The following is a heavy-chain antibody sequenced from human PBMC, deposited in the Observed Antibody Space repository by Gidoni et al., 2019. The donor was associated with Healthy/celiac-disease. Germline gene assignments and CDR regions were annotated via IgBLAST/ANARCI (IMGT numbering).Heavy chain of an antibody. D-gene: IGHD3-10*01. Sequence: QVQLVQSGAEVKKPGASVKVSCTASGYTFTSYGISWVRQAPGQGLEWMGWISAYNGNTNYAQKLQGRVTMTTDTSTSTAYMELRSLRSDDTAVYYCARDEANRGSGSYQLDYWGQGTLVTVSS. CDR2: ISAYNGNT. V-gene: IGHV1-18*01. J-gene: IGHJ4*02. CDR3: ARDEANRGSGSYQLDY. CDR1: GYTFTSYG.